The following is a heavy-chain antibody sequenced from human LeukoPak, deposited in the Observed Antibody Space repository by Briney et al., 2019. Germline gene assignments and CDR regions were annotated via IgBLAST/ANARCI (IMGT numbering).Heavy chain of an antibody. CDR3: AREPREFYSSSPTFDY. CDR1: GFTVSSNY. V-gene: IGHV3-48*04. CDR2: ISSSSSTI. Sequence: LPGGSLRLSCAASGFTVSSNYMSWVRQAPGKGLEWVSYISSSSSTIYYADSVKGRFTISRDNAKNSLYLQMNSLRAVDTAVYYCAREPREFYSSSPTFDYWGQGTLATVSS. J-gene: IGHJ4*02. D-gene: IGHD6-13*01.